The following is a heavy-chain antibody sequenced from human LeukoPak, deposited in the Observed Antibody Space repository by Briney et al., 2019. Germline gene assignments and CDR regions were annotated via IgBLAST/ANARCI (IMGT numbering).Heavy chain of an antibody. Sequence: SETLSLTCAVYGGSFSGYYWSWIRQPPGKGLGWIGEINHSGSTNYNPSLKSRVTISVDTSKNQFSLKLSSVTAADTAVYYCARVDSSGYFFDYWGQGTLVTVSS. V-gene: IGHV4-34*01. CDR3: ARVDSSGYFFDY. CDR1: GGSFSGYY. CDR2: INHSGST. J-gene: IGHJ4*02. D-gene: IGHD3-22*01.